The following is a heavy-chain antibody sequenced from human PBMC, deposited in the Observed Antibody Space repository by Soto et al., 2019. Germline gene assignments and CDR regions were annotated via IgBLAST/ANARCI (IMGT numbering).Heavy chain of an antibody. V-gene: IGHV3-48*01. D-gene: IGHD4-17*01. CDR2: ISSSSSSTI. Sequence: GGSLRLSCAASGFTFSSYSMNWVRQAPGKGLEWVSYISSSSSSTIYYADSVKGRFTISRDNAKNSLYLQMNSLRAEDTAVYYCARDRAVGDYYFDYWGQGTLVTVSS. J-gene: IGHJ4*02. CDR1: GFTFSSYS. CDR3: ARDRAVGDYYFDY.